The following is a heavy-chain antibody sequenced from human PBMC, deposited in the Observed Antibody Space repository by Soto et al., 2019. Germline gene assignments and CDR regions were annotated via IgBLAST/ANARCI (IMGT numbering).Heavy chain of an antibody. D-gene: IGHD6-19*01. CDR2: ISSSGGST. CDR3: VRVLKSIGWDNDVFDI. Sequence: GGSLRLSCAASGFTFTSYAMSWVRQAPGKGLEWVSAISSSGGSTYYADSVEGRFSISKDNAENTLYLQMNNLRADDTAVYYCVRVLKSIGWDNDVFDIWGQGTMVTVSS. V-gene: IGHV3-23*01. CDR1: GFTFTSYA. J-gene: IGHJ3*02.